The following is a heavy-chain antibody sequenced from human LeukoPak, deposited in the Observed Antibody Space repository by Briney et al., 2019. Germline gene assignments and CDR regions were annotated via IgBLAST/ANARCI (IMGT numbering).Heavy chain of an antibody. CDR2: ISSSGTSI. D-gene: IGHD5-18*01. CDR3: ARVASDTAMAPSGFDP. Sequence: GGSLRLSCAASGFTFSSYEMNWARQAPGKGLECVSYISSSGTSIYYAVSVKGRFTISRDNAKNSLYLQMDSLRAEDTAVYYCARVASDTAMAPSGFDPWGQGTLVTVSS. J-gene: IGHJ5*02. CDR1: GFTFSSYE. V-gene: IGHV3-48*03.